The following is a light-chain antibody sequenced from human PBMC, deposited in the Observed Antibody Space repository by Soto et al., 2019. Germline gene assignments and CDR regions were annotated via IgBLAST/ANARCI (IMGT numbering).Light chain of an antibody. CDR3: CSYVGSSILM. Sequence: QSALTQPASVSGSPGQSITISCTGTSSDVGRYNLVSWYQQLPGKAPKLIIYEVNEWPSGISDRFSGSKSGNTASLTISGLQDEDEADYFCCSYVGSSILMFGGGTKLTVL. CDR1: SSDVGRYNL. CDR2: EVN. V-gene: IGLV2-23*02. J-gene: IGLJ3*02.